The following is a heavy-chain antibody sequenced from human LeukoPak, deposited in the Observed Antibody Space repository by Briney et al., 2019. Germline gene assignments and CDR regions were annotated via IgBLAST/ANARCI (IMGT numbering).Heavy chain of an antibody. D-gene: IGHD2-2*01. CDR1: GGSFSGYY. Sequence: PSETLSLTCAVYGGSFSGYYWSWIRQPPGKGLEWIGEINHSGSTNYNPSLKSRVTISVDTSKNQFSLKLSSVTAADTAVYYCARGPGSIGYCSSTSCYDYFDFWGQGTLVTVSS. J-gene: IGHJ4*02. V-gene: IGHV4-34*01. CDR2: INHSGST. CDR3: ARGPGSIGYCSSTSCYDYFDF.